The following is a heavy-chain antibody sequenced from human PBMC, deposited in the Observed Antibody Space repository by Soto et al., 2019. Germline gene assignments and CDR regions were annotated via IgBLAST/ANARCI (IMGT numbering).Heavy chain of an antibody. Sequence: QGHLVQSGAEVKKPGTSVKVSCKASGYTFTRYGISWVRQAPGQGLEWMGWISGYNGDTNYAQNLQGRVTMTIDTPTRPAYMELRTLTSDDTAVYYCAKNGQPPYYYYGLDVWGQATTFTVSS. V-gene: IGHV1-18*01. CDR3: AKNGQPPYYYYGLDV. J-gene: IGHJ6*02. CDR1: GYTFTRYG. D-gene: IGHD2-8*01. CDR2: ISGYNGDT.